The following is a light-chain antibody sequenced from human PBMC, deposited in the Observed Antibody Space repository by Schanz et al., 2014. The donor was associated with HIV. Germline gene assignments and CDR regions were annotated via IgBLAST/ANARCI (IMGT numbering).Light chain of an antibody. CDR3: QSFDRTMRGLV. J-gene: IGLJ2*01. CDR1: TSNIGSNH. V-gene: IGLV1-44*01. Sequence: QSVLTQPPSVSGAPGQRVTISCSGSTSNIGSNHVDWYQQLPGTAPKLLIYNTYHRPSGVPDRFSGSESGTSASLAIAGLQAEDEGEYYCQSFDRTMRGLVFGGGTKLTVL. CDR2: NTY.